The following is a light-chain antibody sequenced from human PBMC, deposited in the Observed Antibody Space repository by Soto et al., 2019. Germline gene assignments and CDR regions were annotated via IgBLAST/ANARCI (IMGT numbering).Light chain of an antibody. CDR3: QRYNNWPLT. CDR1: QNVANY. V-gene: IGKV3-15*01. J-gene: IGKJ4*01. CDR2: ESS. Sequence: EILLTQSPSTLPLSPGERATLSCRASQNVANYLDWYQQKPGKAPRLLIYESSNRATGVPARFSGSRSGTEFTLTINSLQSEDFEVYYCQRYNNWPLTFGGGTKVDIK.